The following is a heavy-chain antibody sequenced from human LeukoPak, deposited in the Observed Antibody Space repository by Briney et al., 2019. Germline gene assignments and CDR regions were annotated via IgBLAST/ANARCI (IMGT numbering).Heavy chain of an antibody. Sequence: SETLSLTCAVYGGSFSGYYWSWIRQPPGKGLEWIREINHSGSTNYNPSLKSRVTISVDTSKNQFSLKLSSVTAADTAVYYCARGGKYSSSSFDYWGQGTLVTVSS. J-gene: IGHJ4*02. V-gene: IGHV4-34*01. CDR3: ARGGKYSSSSFDY. CDR1: GGSFSGYY. D-gene: IGHD6-6*01. CDR2: INHSGST.